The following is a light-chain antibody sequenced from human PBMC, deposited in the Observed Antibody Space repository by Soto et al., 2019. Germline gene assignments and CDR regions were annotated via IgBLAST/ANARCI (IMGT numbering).Light chain of an antibody. V-gene: IGKV1-39*01. CDR1: QSLSSY. CDR2: AAS. J-gene: IGKJ2*01. CDR3: QQSYSTPPT. Sequence: DIQMTQSPSSLSASVGDRVTITCRASQSLSSYLNLYQQKPGKAPQLLIYAASSLQGVVQSTFSGSGSGTDFTLTNSSLQPESCANYYCQQSYSTPPTFGQGTKLEIK.